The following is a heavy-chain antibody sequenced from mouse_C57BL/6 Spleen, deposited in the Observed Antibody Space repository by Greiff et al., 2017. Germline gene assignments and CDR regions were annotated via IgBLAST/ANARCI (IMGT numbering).Heavy chain of an antibody. Sequence: QVQLQQSGAELVRPGTSVKVSCKASGYAFTNYLIEWVKQRPGQGLEWIGVINPGSGGTNYNEKFKGKATLTADKSSSTAYMQLSSLTSEDAAVYFCARTGTNYCEYWGQGTTLTVSS. CDR2: INPGSGGT. D-gene: IGHD4-1*01. J-gene: IGHJ2*01. CDR3: ARTGTNYCEY. V-gene: IGHV1-54*01. CDR1: GYAFTNYL.